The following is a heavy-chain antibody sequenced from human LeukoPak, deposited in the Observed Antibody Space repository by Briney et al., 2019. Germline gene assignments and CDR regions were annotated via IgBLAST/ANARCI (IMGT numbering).Heavy chain of an antibody. Sequence: GGSLRLSCAASGFTFSSYAMSWVRQAPGQGLEWVSAISGSGGSTYYADSVKGRFTISRDNSKNTLYLHMNSLRAEDTAVYYCAKTYYYDSSGHLGFDYWGQGTLVTVSS. D-gene: IGHD3-22*01. CDR2: ISGSGGST. CDR3: AKTYYYDSSGHLGFDY. V-gene: IGHV3-23*01. CDR1: GFTFSSYA. J-gene: IGHJ4*02.